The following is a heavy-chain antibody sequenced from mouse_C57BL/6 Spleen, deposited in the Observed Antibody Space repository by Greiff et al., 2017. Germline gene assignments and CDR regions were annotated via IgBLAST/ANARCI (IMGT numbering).Heavy chain of an antibody. CDR1: GYTFTDYY. J-gene: IGHJ2*01. V-gene: IGHV1-26*01. CDR2: INPNNGGT. D-gene: IGHD2-3*01. CDR3: ARVYDGYNYFDY. Sequence: EVQLQQSGPELVKPGASVKISCKASGYTFTDYYMNWVKQSHGKSLEWIGDINPNNGGTSYNQKFKGKATLTVDKSSSTAYMELRSLTSEDSAVYYCARVYDGYNYFDYWGQGTTLTVSS.